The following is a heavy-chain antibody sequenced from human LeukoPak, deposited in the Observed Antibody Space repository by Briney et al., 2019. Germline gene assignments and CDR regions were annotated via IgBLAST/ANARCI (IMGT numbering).Heavy chain of an antibody. CDR3: AKGGSVGATTYFDY. CDR2: TSGSGGST. D-gene: IGHD1-26*01. CDR1: GFTFRSYA. J-gene: IGHJ4*02. Sequence: GGSLRLSCAASGFTFRSYAMSWVRQAPGKGLEWVSTTSGSGGSTYYADSVKGRFTISRDNSKNTLSLQLNSLRAEDTAIYYCAKGGSVGATTYFDYWGQGTLVTVSS. V-gene: IGHV3-23*01.